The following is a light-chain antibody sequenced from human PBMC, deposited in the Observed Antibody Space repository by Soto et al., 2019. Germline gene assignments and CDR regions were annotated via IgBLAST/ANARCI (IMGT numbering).Light chain of an antibody. J-gene: IGKJ4*01. CDR2: GAS. CDR1: HTVSSNY. V-gene: IGKV3D-7*01. CDR3: QQVNVYPST. Sequence: EIILTQSPDTLSLSPGERATLSCRASHTVSSNYLAWCQQRPGQAPRLLIYGASTRAAGIPDRFSGSGSGTDFTLTISSLQPEDFATYYCQQVNVYPSTFGGGTKVDIK.